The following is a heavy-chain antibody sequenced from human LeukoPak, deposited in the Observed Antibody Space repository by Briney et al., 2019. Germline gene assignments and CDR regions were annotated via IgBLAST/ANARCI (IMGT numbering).Heavy chain of an antibody. CDR1: GDSIYTYY. V-gene: IGHV4-59*01. D-gene: IGHD1-26*01. Sequence: PSETLSLTCTVSGDSIYTYYWSWIRQPPGKGLKYIGYIYHTADTNYNPSLNGRVTMSVDTSNNQFSLRLSSVTAADTAVYYCARVLLRGGSYFEGFDYWGQGTLVTVSS. CDR3: ARVLLRGGSYFEGFDY. J-gene: IGHJ4*02. CDR2: IYHTADT.